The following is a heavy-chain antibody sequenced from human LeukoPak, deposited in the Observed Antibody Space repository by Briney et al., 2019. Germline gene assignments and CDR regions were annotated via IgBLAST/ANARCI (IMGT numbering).Heavy chain of an antibody. D-gene: IGHD3-3*01. J-gene: IGHJ3*02. CDR1: GFSFSPYS. CDR2: IDSSSGTI. V-gene: IGHV3-48*01. CDR3: ARDGPLRLDAFDI. Sequence: GSLRLSCAASGFSFSPYSMNWLRQAPGKGLEWVSYIDSSSGTIYYADSVRGRFTISGDNAKNSLYLQMNSLRAEDTAVYYCARDGPLRLDAFDIWGQGTMVTVSS.